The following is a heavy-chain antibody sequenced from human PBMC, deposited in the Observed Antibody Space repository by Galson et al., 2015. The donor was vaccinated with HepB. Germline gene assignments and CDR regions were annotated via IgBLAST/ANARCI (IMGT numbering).Heavy chain of an antibody. V-gene: IGHV3-23*01. J-gene: IGHJ4*02. D-gene: IGHD3-16*02. CDR2: ISGSGGST. CDR3: AKDYFRGDYDYVWGSYRLVFDY. CDR1: GFTFSSYA. Sequence: SLRLSCAASGFTFSSYAMSWVRQAPGKGLEWVSAISGSGGSTYYADSVKGRFTISRDNSKNTLYLQMNSLRAEDTAVYYCAKDYFRGDYDYVWGSYRLVFDYWGQGTLVTVSS.